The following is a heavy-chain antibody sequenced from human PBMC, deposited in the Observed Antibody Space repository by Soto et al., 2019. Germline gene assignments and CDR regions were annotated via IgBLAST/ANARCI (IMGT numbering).Heavy chain of an antibody. J-gene: IGHJ4*02. V-gene: IGHV4-31*03. D-gene: IGHD3-9*01. Sequence: QVQLQESGPGLVKPSQTLTLTCTVSGGSISSGRFYWSWIRQHPGKGLEWIGHISDSGSSYYNPSLERRVTISVDTSTNQFSLKLSAVTAADTAVYFCARTTFYDVFTAYYSLFDYWGQGTMVTVSS. CDR2: ISDSGSS. CDR1: GGSISSGRFY. CDR3: ARTTFYDVFTAYYSLFDY.